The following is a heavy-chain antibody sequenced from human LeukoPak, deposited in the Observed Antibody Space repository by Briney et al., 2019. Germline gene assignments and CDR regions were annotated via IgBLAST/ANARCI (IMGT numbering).Heavy chain of an antibody. Sequence: GGSLRLSCAASGFTFSSYSMNWVRQAPGKGLEWVSSISSSSSYIYYADSVKGRFTISRDNAKNSLYLQMNSLGAEDTAVYYCARDVAKVDTRDFFFADAFDIWGQGTMVTVSS. V-gene: IGHV3-21*01. D-gene: IGHD5-18*01. CDR2: ISSSSSYI. J-gene: IGHJ3*02. CDR1: GFTFSSYS. CDR3: ARDVAKVDTRDFFFADAFDI.